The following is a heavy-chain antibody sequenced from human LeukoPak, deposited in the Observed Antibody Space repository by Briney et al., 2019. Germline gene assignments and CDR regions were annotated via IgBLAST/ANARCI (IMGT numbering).Heavy chain of an antibody. CDR2: IIPILGIA. CDR3: ASSNDSSGYWGGYFDY. D-gene: IGHD3-22*01. V-gene: IGHV1-69*04. CDR1: GGTFSSYA. J-gene: IGHJ4*02. Sequence: GASVKVSCKASGGTFSSYAISWVRQAPGQGREWRGRIIPILGIANYAQNFQGRVTITADKSTSTAYMELSSLRSEDTAVYYCASSNDSSGYWGGYFDYWGQGTLVTVSS.